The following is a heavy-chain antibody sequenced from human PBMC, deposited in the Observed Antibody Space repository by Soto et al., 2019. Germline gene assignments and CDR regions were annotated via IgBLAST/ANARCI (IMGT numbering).Heavy chain of an antibody. CDR3: ARQKAMPPHFYSGMDV. CDR1: GGTFGSYT. Sequence: QVHLVQSGAEVKKPGSSVKVSCTASGGTFGSYTVTWVRQAPGQGLEWMGEISPMFGTASYAQKFQGRVTLTADKSTTTAHMELSSLSSDDTAVYFCARQKAMPPHFYSGMDVWGQGTTVTVSS. CDR2: ISPMFGTA. J-gene: IGHJ6*02. V-gene: IGHV1-69*06. D-gene: IGHD2-2*01.